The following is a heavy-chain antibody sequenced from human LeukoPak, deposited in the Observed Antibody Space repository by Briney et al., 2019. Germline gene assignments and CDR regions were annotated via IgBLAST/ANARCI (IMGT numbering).Heavy chain of an antibody. CDR1: GFTFSNYA. V-gene: IGHV3-23*01. CDR2: ISGGAGTP. Sequence: GGSLRLSCAAFGFTFSNYAMCWVRQAPGKGLGWVSGISGGAGTPYYADSVKGRFTISRDNSKNTLYLQMSSLRAEDTAVYYCAKRRTTVITMDYFDYWCQGTLVTVSS. J-gene: IGHJ4*02. CDR3: AKRRTTVITMDYFDY. D-gene: IGHD4-17*01.